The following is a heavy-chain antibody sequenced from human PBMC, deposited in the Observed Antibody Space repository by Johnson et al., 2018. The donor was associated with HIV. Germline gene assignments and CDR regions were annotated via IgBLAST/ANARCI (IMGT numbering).Heavy chain of an antibody. CDR1: GFTVSSNY. D-gene: IGHD2-2*01. CDR2: IYSGGST. CDR3: ARDRGVVVLHGAFDI. Sequence: VQLVESGGGLIQPGGSLRLSCAASGFTVSSNYMSWVRQAPWKGLEWVSVIYSGGSTYYADSVKGRFTISRDNSKNTLYLQMNSLRAEDTAVYYCARDRGVVVLHGAFDIWGQGTMVTVSS. J-gene: IGHJ3*02. V-gene: IGHV3-53*01.